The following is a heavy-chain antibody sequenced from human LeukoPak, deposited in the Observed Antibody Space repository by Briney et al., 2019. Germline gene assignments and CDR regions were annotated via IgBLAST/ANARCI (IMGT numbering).Heavy chain of an antibody. D-gene: IGHD6-19*01. CDR2: ISSSSSTI. V-gene: IGHV3-48*04. Sequence: GGSLRLSCAASGFTFSSYSMNWVRQAPGKGLEWVSYISSSSSTIYYADSVKGRFTISRDNAKNSLYLQMNSLRAEDTAVYYCARDRGAPTAYSSTPVLWGYWGQGTLVTVSS. CDR3: ARDRGAPTAYSSTPVLWGY. CDR1: GFTFSSYS. J-gene: IGHJ4*02.